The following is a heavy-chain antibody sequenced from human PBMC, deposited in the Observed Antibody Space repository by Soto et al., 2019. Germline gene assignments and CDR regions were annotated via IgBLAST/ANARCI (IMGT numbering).Heavy chain of an antibody. D-gene: IGHD3-3*01. V-gene: IGHV1-69*13. Sequence: GASVKVSCKASGGTFSSYAISWVRQAPGQGLEWMGGIIPIFGTANYAQKFQGRVTITADESTSTAYMELSSLRSEDTAVYYCARGRITIFGVVITPPTYYYYGMDVWGQGTTVTVSS. CDR1: GGTFSSYA. CDR3: ARGRITIFGVVITPPTYYYYGMDV. J-gene: IGHJ6*02. CDR2: IIPIFGTA.